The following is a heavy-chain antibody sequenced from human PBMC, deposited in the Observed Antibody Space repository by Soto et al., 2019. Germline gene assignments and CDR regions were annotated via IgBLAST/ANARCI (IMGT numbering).Heavy chain of an antibody. D-gene: IGHD6-19*01. J-gene: IGHJ5*02. CDR2: INPSGGST. CDR1: GYTFTSYY. Sequence: ASVKVSCKASGYTFTSYYMHWVRQAPGQGLEWMGIINPSGGSTSYAQKFQGRVTMTRDTSTSTVYMELSSLRSEDTAVYYCAREAAVAGLYNWFDPWGQGTRVTVAS. V-gene: IGHV1-46*01. CDR3: AREAAVAGLYNWFDP.